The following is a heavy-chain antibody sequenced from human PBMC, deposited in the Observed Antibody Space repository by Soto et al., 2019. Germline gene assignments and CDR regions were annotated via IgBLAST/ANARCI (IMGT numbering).Heavy chain of an antibody. CDR2: IYYSGST. Sequence: SETLSLTCTVSGGSISSGGYYWSWIRQHPGKGLEWIGYIYYSGSTYYNPSLKSRVTISVDTSKSQFSLKLSSVTAADTAVYYCARATGTTFDFDYWGQGTLVTVSS. J-gene: IGHJ4*02. CDR3: ARATGTTFDFDY. D-gene: IGHD1-7*01. CDR1: GGSISSGGYY. V-gene: IGHV4-31*03.